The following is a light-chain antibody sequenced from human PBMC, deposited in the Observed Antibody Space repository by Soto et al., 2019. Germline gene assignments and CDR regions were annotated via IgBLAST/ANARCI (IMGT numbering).Light chain of an antibody. CDR3: QQYENLPT. CDR1: QNINNY. V-gene: IGKV1-33*01. CDR2: DAS. J-gene: IGKJ5*01. Sequence: DIPMTQSPSSLSASVGDRVTITCQASQNINNYLNWYQQKPGRAPKLLIYDASNLEAGVPSRFRGSGSGTDFTFTISRLQPEYIATYYCQQYENLPTFGQGTRLEIK.